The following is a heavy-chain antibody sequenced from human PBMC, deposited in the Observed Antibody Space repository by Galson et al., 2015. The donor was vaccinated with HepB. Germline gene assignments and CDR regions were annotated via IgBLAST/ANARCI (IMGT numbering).Heavy chain of an antibody. Sequence: SLRLSCAASGFTFSSYSMNWVRQAPGKGLEWVSSISSSSSYIYNADSVKGRFTISRDNAKNSLYLQMNSLRAEDTAVYYCARDPDVVVPAAIIIYYYYYGMDVWGQGTTVTVSS. V-gene: IGHV3-21*01. CDR2: ISSSSSYI. J-gene: IGHJ6*02. CDR3: ARDPDVVVPAAIIIYYYYYGMDV. CDR1: GFTFSSYS. D-gene: IGHD2-2*01.